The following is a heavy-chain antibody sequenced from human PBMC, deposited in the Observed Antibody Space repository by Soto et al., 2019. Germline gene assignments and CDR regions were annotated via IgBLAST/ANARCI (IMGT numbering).Heavy chain of an antibody. CDR1: GGTFSSYT. J-gene: IGHJ4*02. Sequence: QVQLVQSGAEVKKPGSSVNVSCKASGGTFSSYTISWVRQAPGQGLEWMGRIIPILGIANYAQKFQGRVTITADKSTSRAYMELSSLRSEDTAVYYCAMGYCSSTSCYRDYWGQGTLVTVSS. CDR3: AMGYCSSTSCYRDY. D-gene: IGHD2-2*02. CDR2: IIPILGIA. V-gene: IGHV1-69*02.